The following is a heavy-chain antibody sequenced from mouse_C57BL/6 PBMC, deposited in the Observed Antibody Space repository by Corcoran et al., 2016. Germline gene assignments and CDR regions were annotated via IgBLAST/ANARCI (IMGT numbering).Heavy chain of an antibody. CDR3: ARWSYYYGSYY. J-gene: IGHJ2*01. CDR2: INPNNGGT. Sequence: EVQLKQSGPELVKPGASVKISCKATGYTITDYHMNWVKQRHGKSLEWIGDINPNNGGTSYNQKFKGKATLTVDKSSSTAYMELRSLTSEDSAVYYCARWSYYYGSYYWCQGTTLTVSS. CDR1: GYTITDYH. V-gene: IGHV1-26*01. D-gene: IGHD1-1*01.